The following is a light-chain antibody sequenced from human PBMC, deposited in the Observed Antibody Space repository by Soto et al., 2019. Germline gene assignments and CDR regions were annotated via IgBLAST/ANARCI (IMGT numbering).Light chain of an antibody. V-gene: IGLV2-18*02. Sequence: QSALTQPPSVSGSPGQSVTISCTGTSSDVGAYNRVSWYQQPPGTAPKLIIDEVNNRPSGVPDRFSGSNSGNTASLTISGLQAEDEADYYCNSYTTSNTYVFGTGTQLTVL. J-gene: IGLJ1*01. CDR1: SSDVGAYNR. CDR3: NSYTTSNTYV. CDR2: EVN.